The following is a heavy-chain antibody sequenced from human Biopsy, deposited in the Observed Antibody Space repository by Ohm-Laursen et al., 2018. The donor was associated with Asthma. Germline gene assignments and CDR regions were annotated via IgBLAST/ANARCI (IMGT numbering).Heavy chain of an antibody. CDR3: ARRGGVRRYFDY. CDR2: IYFSGNT. Sequence: GTLSLTCTVSGGSITSFYWSWIRQPPGRGLEWIGYIYFSGNTNYNPSLKSRVTTSIDTSKNQFSLKLSSVTAADTAVYFCARRGGVRRYFDYWGQGTLVTVSS. J-gene: IGHJ4*02. V-gene: IGHV4-59*08. D-gene: IGHD3-16*01. CDR1: GGSITSFY.